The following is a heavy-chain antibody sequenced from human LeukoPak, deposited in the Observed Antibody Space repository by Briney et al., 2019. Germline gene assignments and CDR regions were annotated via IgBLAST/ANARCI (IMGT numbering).Heavy chain of an antibody. J-gene: IGHJ4*02. CDR1: GGSFSGYY. V-gene: IGHV4-34*01. Sequence: PSETLSLTCAVYGGSFSGYYWSWIRQPPGEGLEWIGEINHSGSTNYNPSLKSRVTISVDKSKNQFSLKLSSVTAADTAVYYCASLQISAVTRTKRFDYWGQGTLVTVSS. CDR2: INHSGST. CDR3: ASLQISAVTRTKRFDY. D-gene: IGHD4-17*01.